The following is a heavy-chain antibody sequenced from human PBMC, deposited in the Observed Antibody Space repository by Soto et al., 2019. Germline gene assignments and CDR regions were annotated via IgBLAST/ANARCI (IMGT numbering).Heavy chain of an antibody. J-gene: IGHJ6*02. V-gene: IGHV3-11*05. Sequence: QVQLVESGGGLVKPGGSLRLSCAASGITFSDYYMSWIRQAPGKGLEWVSYISSSGHYTDQADSVRGRFTTSRDNARNSRYLQMNSLRVEDTAVYYCARELDGMDVWGQGTTVTVS. CDR3: ARELDGMDV. CDR1: GITFSDYY. CDR2: ISSSGHYT.